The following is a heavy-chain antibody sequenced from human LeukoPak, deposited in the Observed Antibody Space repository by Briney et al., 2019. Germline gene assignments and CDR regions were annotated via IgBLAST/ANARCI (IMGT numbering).Heavy chain of an antibody. V-gene: IGHV3-23*01. CDR2: INENGRNT. D-gene: IGHD3-3*02. Sequence: GGSLRLSCAASGFPFSTSGMAWVRRAPGKGLEWVSTINENGRNTHYAESVEGRFTISRDNSKNTLYLQMDSLRAEDAAVYYCAKDVGGAAFFQFWGQGTLVTVSS. J-gene: IGHJ1*01. CDR1: GFPFSTSG. CDR3: AKDVGGAAFFQF.